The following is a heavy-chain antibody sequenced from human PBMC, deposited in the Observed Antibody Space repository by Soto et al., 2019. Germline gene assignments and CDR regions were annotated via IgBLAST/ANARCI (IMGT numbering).Heavy chain of an antibody. J-gene: IGHJ4*02. CDR1: GFTFSTYA. CDR2: LSGYSGST. D-gene: IGHD3-10*01. V-gene: IGHV3-23*01. CDR3: AKRLLYGAGSYYNNPFDY. Sequence: EVQLLESGGGLVQPGGSLRLSCAASGFTFSTYAMSWVRQAPGKGLEWVSALSGYSGSTYYADSVKGRFTISRDNSKNTLFLQMNSLRDEDTAVYYCAKRLLYGAGSYYNNPFDYWGQVTLVTVSS.